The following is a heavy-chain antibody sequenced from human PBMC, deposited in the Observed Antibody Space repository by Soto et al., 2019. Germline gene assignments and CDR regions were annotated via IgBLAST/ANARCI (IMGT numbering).Heavy chain of an antibody. CDR1: GGSISSGGYY. D-gene: IGHD4-17*01. V-gene: IGHV4-31*03. Sequence: QVQLQESGPGLVKPSQTLSLTCTVSGGSISSGGYYWSWIRQHPGKGLEWIGYIYYSGSTYYNPSLKSRVIISVDTSKNQFSLKLSSVTAADTAVYYCARRPKTTVATNWYFDLWGRGTLVTVSS. CDR3: ARRPKTTVATNWYFDL. CDR2: IYYSGST. J-gene: IGHJ2*01.